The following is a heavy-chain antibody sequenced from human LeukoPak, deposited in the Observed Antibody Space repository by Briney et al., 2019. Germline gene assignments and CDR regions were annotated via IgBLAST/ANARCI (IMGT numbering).Heavy chain of an antibody. CDR2: ISGSGGST. J-gene: IGHJ3*02. CDR1: GFTFSSYA. D-gene: IGHD3-10*01. Sequence: GGSLRLSCAASGFTFSSYAMSWVRQAPGKGLEWVSAISGSGGSTYYADSVKGRFTISRGNSKNTLYLQMNSLRAEDTAVYYCAKGRGALWFGELLLDAFDIWGQGTMVTVSS. CDR3: AKGRGALWFGELLLDAFDI. V-gene: IGHV3-23*01.